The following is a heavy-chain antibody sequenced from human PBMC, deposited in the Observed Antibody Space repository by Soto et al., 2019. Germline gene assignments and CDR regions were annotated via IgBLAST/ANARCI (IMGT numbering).Heavy chain of an antibody. CDR2: IIPIFGTA. V-gene: IGHV1-69*01. Sequence: QVQLVQSGAEVRKPGSSVKVSCKASGGTFSRHAISWVRQAPGQGLEWMGGIIPIFGTANHAQKLQGRVTSIADEYTSKVYMELRSLRSEDTAMYYCARGWGYDSNDYYYAYWGQGTLVIVSS. CDR1: GGTFSRHA. D-gene: IGHD3-22*01. J-gene: IGHJ4*02. CDR3: ARGWGYDSNDYYYAY.